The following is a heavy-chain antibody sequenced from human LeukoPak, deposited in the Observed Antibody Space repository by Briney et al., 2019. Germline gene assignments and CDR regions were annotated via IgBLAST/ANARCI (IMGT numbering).Heavy chain of an antibody. CDR3: ATRTSGAFDF. Sequence: GGSLRLSCVASGFTFSNYAVHWVRQAPGKGLEWVALISDGGSNKYYTNSVKGRFTISRDNSKNTLYLQMNSLRTEDTAVYYCATRTSGAFDFWGQGTMVIVS. V-gene: IGHV3-30-3*01. CDR1: GFTFSNYA. CDR2: ISDGGSNK. J-gene: IGHJ3*01.